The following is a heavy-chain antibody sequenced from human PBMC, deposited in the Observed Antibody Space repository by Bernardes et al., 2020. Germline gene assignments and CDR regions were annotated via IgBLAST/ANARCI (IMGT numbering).Heavy chain of an antibody. CDR3: AREGLVVAAFDY. V-gene: IGHV3-30*04. CDR1: GLSFSSHA. J-gene: IGHJ4*02. D-gene: IGHD2-15*01. CDR2: ISYDGTNK. Sequence: GGSLRLSCAASGLSFSSHAMYWVRQAPGKGLDWVAAISYDGTNKFYADSVKGRFTISRDNSKNTLFLQMNSLRVEDTAVYYCAREGLVVAAFDYWGQGTLVTVSP.